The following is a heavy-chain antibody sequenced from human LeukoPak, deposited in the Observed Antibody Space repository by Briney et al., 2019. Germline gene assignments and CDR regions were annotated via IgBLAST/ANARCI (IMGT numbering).Heavy chain of an antibody. V-gene: IGHV3-21*01. D-gene: IGHD6-19*01. J-gene: IGHJ4*02. Sequence: PGGSLRLSCAASGFKFRTYSMNWVRQAPGKGLEWVASITSPVGHIYYADSLKGRITISRDNAESSLYLQMHSLRADDTAVYYCATDGQSSGWYGFDYWGQGTLVTVSS. CDR2: ITSPVGHI. CDR1: GFKFRTYS. CDR3: ATDGQSSGWYGFDY.